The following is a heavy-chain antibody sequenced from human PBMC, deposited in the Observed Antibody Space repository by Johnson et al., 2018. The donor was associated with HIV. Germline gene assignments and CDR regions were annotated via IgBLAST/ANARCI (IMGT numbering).Heavy chain of an antibody. CDR2: ISGSGAST. Sequence: VQLVESGGGLVKPGGSLRLSCAASGFTFSDAWMNWVRQAPGKGLEWVSAISGSGASTYYADSVKGRFTISRDNSKNTLYLQMNSLRAEDTAVYYCARAIGNWDAFDIWGQGTMVTVSS. J-gene: IGHJ3*02. D-gene: IGHD7-27*01. V-gene: IGHV3-23*04. CDR3: ARAIGNWDAFDI. CDR1: GFTFSDAW.